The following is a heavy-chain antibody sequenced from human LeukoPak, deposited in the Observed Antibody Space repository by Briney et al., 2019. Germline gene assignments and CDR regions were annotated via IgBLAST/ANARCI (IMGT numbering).Heavy chain of an antibody. CDR1: GFTFSCYG. Sequence: GGSLRLSCAASGFTFSCYGMHWVRQAPGKGLEWVAVISYDGSNKYYADSVKGRFTISRDNSKNTLYLQMNSLRAEDTAVYYCARDRSSTSHYYYYGMDVWGQGTTVTVSS. J-gene: IGHJ6*02. V-gene: IGHV3-30*19. CDR2: ISYDGSNK. CDR3: ARDRSSTSHYYYYGMDV. D-gene: IGHD2-2*01.